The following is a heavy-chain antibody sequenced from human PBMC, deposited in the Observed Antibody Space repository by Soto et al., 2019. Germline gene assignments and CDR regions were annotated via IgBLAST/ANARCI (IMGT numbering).Heavy chain of an antibody. CDR2: ISGYNANT. V-gene: IGHV1-18*01. Sequence: QIQVVQSGAEVKKPGASVKVSCKASGYSFSSYGVSWVRQAPGQGLEWMGWISGYNANTKYAQKFQGRVTMTTDTTTGTADRERSSRTSDVAAVYYCARVPAAHGSRLYGMDVWGQGTTVTVSS. J-gene: IGHJ6*02. D-gene: IGHD6-25*01. CDR3: ARVPAAHGSRLYGMDV. CDR1: GYSFSSYG.